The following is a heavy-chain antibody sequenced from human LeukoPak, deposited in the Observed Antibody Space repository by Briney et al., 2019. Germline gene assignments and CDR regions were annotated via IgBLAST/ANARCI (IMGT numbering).Heavy chain of an antibody. CDR2: ISWNSGSI. CDR1: GFTFDDYA. J-gene: IGHJ5*02. D-gene: IGHD3-10*01. Sequence: GGSLRLSCAASGFTFDDYAMHWVRQAPGKGLEWVSGISWNSGSIGYADSVKGRFTISRDNAKNSLYLQMNSLRAEDTALYYCAKTGRFDNWFDPWGHGTLVTVSS. CDR3: AKTGRFDNWFDP. V-gene: IGHV3-9*01.